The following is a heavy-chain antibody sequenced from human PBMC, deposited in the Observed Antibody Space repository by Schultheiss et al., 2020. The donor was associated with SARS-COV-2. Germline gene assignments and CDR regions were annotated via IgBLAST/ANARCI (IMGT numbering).Heavy chain of an antibody. CDR2: IYYSGST. J-gene: IGHJ3*02. CDR3: ARWEGGSSEII. Sequence: ESLKISCTVSGGSISSYYWSWIRQPPGKGLEWIGYIYYSGSTNYNPSLKSRVTISVDTSKNQFSLKLSSVTAADTAVYYCARWEGGSSEIIWGQGTMVTVSS. D-gene: IGHD3-22*01. CDR1: GGSISSYY. V-gene: IGHV4-59*01.